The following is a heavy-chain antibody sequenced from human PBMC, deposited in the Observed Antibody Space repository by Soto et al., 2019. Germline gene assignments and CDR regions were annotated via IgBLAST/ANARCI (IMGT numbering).Heavy chain of an antibody. V-gene: IGHV4-59*08. J-gene: IGHJ6*03. CDR1: GGSISSYY. CDR2: IYYSGST. D-gene: IGHD3-10*01. Sequence: SETLSLTCTVSGGSISSYYWSWIRQPPGKGLEWIGYIYYSGSTNYNPSLKSRVTISVDPSKNQFSLKLSSVTAADTAVYYCARSSITMVRGVIIWGPYYMDVWGKGTTVTVSS. CDR3: ARSSITMVRGVIIWGPYYMDV.